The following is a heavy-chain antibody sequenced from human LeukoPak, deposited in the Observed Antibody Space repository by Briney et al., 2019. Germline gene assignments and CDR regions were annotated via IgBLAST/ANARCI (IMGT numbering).Heavy chain of an antibody. V-gene: IGHV4-30-2*01. J-gene: IGHJ4*02. CDR2: IYHSGST. Sequence: SQTLSLTCTVSGGSISSGGYYWSWIRQPPGKGLEWIGYIYHSGSTYYNPSLKSRVTISVDRSKNQFSLKLSSVTAADTAVYYCARGGWIGEGYFDYWGQGTLVTVSS. CDR1: GGSISSGGYY. CDR3: ARGGWIGEGYFDY. D-gene: IGHD2-2*03.